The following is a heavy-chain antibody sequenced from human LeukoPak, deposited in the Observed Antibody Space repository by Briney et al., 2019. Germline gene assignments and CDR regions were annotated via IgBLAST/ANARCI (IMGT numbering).Heavy chain of an antibody. J-gene: IGHJ4*02. V-gene: IGHV1-69*04. CDR3: ARDDTMVRGVVN. D-gene: IGHD3-10*01. CDR2: IIPILGIA. CDR1: GGTFSSYA. Sequence: ASVKVSCKASGGTFSSYAISWVRQAPGQWLEWMGRIIPILGIANYAQKFQGRVTITADKSTSTAYMELSSLRSEDTAVYYCARDDTMVRGVVNWGQGTLVTVSS.